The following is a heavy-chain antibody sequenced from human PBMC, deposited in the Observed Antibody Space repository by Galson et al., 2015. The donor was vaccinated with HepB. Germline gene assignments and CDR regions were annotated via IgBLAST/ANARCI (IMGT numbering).Heavy chain of an antibody. CDR1: GYTLTELS. V-gene: IGHV1-24*01. D-gene: IGHD1-26*01. CDR3: AIIDGGATPGLDDY. CDR2: FDPEDGET. Sequence: SVKVSCKVSGYTLTELSMHWVRQAPGKGLEWMGGFDPEDGETIYAQKFQGRVTMTEDTSTDTAYMELSSLRSEDTAVYYCAIIDGGATPGLDDYWGQGTLVTVSP. J-gene: IGHJ4*02.